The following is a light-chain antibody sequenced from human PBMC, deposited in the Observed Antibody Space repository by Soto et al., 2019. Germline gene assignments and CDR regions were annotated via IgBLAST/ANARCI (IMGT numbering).Light chain of an antibody. CDR1: SSDVGGYNY. CDR3: SSYAGSTNLV. Sequence: QSALTQPPSASGSPGQSVTISCTGTSSDVGGYNYVSWYQQHPGKAPKLMIYEVSKRPSGVPDRFSGSKSGNTASLTVSGLQAEDEADYYCSSYAGSTNLVFGGGTQLTV. V-gene: IGLV2-8*01. J-gene: IGLJ2*01. CDR2: EVS.